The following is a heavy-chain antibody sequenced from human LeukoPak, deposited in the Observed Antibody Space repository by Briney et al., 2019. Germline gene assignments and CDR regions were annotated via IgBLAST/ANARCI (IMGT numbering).Heavy chain of an antibody. CDR3: ARNLIPEQLVLNF. J-gene: IGHJ4*02. Sequence: SETLSLTCTVSGGSISSYYWSWIRQPAGKGLEWIGRIHTSGSTNYNPSLKSRVTMSVDTSKNQFSLKLNSVTAADTAVYYCARNLIPEQLVLNFWGQGTLVTVSS. CDR1: GGSISSYY. CDR2: IHTSGST. V-gene: IGHV4-4*07. D-gene: IGHD6-13*01.